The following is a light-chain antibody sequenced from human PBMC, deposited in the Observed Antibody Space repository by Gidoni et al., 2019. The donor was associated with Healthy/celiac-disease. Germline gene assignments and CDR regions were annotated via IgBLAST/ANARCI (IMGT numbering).Light chain of an antibody. J-gene: IGLJ2*01. CDR2: DVS. CDR3: SSYTSTTTRV. Sequence: QSALTPPASVSLSPGPSLTLSCTGTSSYVGSYNYGSWYQQHPGKAPKLKMYDVSTRPSGVSNRFSGSKSGNTASLTISGLQAEDEADYYCSSYTSTTTRVFGGGTKLTVL. V-gene: IGLV2-14*01. CDR1: SSYVGSYNY.